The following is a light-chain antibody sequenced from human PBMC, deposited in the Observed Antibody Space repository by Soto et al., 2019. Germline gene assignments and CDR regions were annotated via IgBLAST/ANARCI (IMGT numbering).Light chain of an antibody. CDR2: DVS. CDR1: SSDVGAYNY. CDR3: SSYTSTSSLGV. V-gene: IGLV2-14*03. J-gene: IGLJ1*01. Sequence: QSALTQPASVSGSPGQSITISCTGTSSDVGAYNYVSRYQHHPGKAPKLIIYDVSNRPSGVSNRFSGSKSGNTASLTISGLQAEDEADYYCSSYTSTSSLGVFGTGTKVTVL.